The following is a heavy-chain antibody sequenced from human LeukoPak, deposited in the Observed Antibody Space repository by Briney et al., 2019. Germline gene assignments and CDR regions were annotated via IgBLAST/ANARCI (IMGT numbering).Heavy chain of an antibody. CDR1: GFTFSGYT. CDR3: ARDNTVGAGTNY. D-gene: IGHD6-19*01. CDR2: ISHDGSTK. V-gene: IGHV3-30-3*01. J-gene: IGHJ4*02. Sequence: PGGSLRLSCAASGFTFSGYTMHWVRQAPGKGLEWVAVISHDGSTKYYADSVKGRFTISRDNSKNTLYLQVNSLRAEDTAMYYCARDNTVGAGTNYWGQGTLVTVSS.